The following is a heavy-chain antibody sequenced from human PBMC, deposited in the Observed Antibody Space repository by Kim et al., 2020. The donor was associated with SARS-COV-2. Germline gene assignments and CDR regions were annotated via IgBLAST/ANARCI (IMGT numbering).Heavy chain of an antibody. CDR3: AGVVTRWFDP. J-gene: IGHJ5*02. Sequence: TANYAQKFQGRVTITADESTSTAYMELSSLRSEDTAVYYCAGVVTRWFDPWGQGTLVTVSS. CDR2: TA. D-gene: IGHD2-21*02. V-gene: IGHV1-69*01.